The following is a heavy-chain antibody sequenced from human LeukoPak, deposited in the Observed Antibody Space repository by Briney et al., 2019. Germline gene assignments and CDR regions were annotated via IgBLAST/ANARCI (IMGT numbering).Heavy chain of an antibody. J-gene: IGHJ4*02. Sequence: ASVKVSCKASGYTFTGCYMHWVRQAPGQGLEWMGWINPNNGGTNYAQKFQGRVTMTRDTSISTAYMELSSLRSEDTAVYYCARAKDTAMVTLDYWGQGTLVTVSS. V-gene: IGHV1-2*02. CDR3: ARAKDTAMVTLDY. D-gene: IGHD5-18*01. CDR1: GYTFTGCY. CDR2: INPNNGGT.